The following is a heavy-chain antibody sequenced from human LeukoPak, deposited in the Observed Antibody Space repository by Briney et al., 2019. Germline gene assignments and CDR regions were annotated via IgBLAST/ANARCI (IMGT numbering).Heavy chain of an antibody. D-gene: IGHD6-19*01. CDR1: GFTFDDYA. CDR3: AKDSSGWLAYFDY. J-gene: IGHJ4*02. Sequence: PGGSLRLSCAASGFTFDDYAMHWVRQAPGKGLEWVSGISWNNGSIGYADSVRGRFTISRDNAKNSLYLQMNSLRAEDMALYYCAKDSSGWLAYFDYWGQGTLVTVSS. V-gene: IGHV3-9*03. CDR2: ISWNNGSI.